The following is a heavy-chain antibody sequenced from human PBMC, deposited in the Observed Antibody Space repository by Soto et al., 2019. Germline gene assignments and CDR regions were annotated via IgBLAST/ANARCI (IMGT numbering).Heavy chain of an antibody. V-gene: IGHV3-23*01. D-gene: IGHD2-2*01. CDR2: IGGGGVNT. J-gene: IGHJ3*02. CDR1: GFTFSSYA. Sequence: EVQLLESGGGLVQPGGSLRLSCAASGFTFSSYAMSWVRQAPGKGLEWVSIIGGGGVNTYYADSVKGRFTISRDNSINALYLQMSSLRAGDTALYYCAKGILVKPPGSRALDIWGQGTMVTVSS. CDR3: AKGILVKPPGSRALDI.